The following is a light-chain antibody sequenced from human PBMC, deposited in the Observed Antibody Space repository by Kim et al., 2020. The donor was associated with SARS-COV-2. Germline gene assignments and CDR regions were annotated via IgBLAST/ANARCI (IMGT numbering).Light chain of an antibody. Sequence: NFMLTQPHSVSESPGKTVTISCTRSSGSIADNYVQWYQQRPGSAPTTLIYEDNQRPSGVPDRFSGSIDSSSNSASLTISGLKTEDEADYYCQSYDSTSWVFGGGTQLTVL. V-gene: IGLV6-57*04. CDR3: QSYDSTSWV. J-gene: IGLJ3*02. CDR1: SGSIADNY. CDR2: EDN.